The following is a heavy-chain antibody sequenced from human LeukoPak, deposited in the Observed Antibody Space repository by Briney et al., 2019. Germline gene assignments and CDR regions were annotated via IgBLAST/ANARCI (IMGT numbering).Heavy chain of an antibody. V-gene: IGHV3-23*01. J-gene: IGHJ4*02. CDR3: AKKVPANWGSYFDY. CDR1: GFTFSSYA. D-gene: IGHD7-27*01. CDR2: IGGSGATT. Sequence: PGGSLRLSCAASGFTFSSYAMSWVRQAPGKGLEWVSSIGGSGATTFYADSVKGRFTISRDNSNNTLNLQMNSLRADDTAVYYCAKKVPANWGSYFDYWGQGTLVTVSS.